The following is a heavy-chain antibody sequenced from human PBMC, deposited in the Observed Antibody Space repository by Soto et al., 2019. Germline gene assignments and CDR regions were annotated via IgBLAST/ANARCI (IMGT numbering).Heavy chain of an antibody. Sequence: EVQLVESGGGLVQPGGSLRLSCAASGFTFSSYWMSWVRQAPGKGLEWVANIKQDGSEKYYVDSVKGRFTISRDNAKNSLYLQMNSLRAEDTAVYYCARDGGWGIRYFLHWGQGTLVTVSS. CDR2: IKQDGSEK. V-gene: IGHV3-7*01. J-gene: IGHJ1*01. CDR1: GFTFSSYW. CDR3: ARDGGWGIRYFLH. D-gene: IGHD6-19*01.